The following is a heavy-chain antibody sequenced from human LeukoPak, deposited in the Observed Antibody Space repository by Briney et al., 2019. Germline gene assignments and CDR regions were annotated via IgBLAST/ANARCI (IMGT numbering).Heavy chain of an antibody. Sequence: ASVKVSCKASGYTFTTYGISWVRQAPGQGLEWMGWISAYDGNTNYAQKFQGTVTMTTDTSTSTAYMELRSLRSDDTAVYYCARTRSSSSSWYGQFDYWGQGTLVTVSS. D-gene: IGHD6-13*01. CDR3: ARTRSSSSSWYGQFDY. V-gene: IGHV1-18*01. J-gene: IGHJ4*02. CDR1: GYTFTTYG. CDR2: ISAYDGNT.